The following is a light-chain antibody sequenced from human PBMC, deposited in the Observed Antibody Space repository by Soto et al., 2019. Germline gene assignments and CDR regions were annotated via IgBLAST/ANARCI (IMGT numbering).Light chain of an antibody. CDR3: QQYNNWPLT. Sequence: EIMMTQSPATLSVTPGERATLSCRASRSVSSNLAWYQQKPGQAPRLLIYGTSTRATGIPASFSGSGSGTEFTLTISSLQSEDFAFYYCQQYNNWPLTFGGGTKVDI. CDR1: RSVSSN. CDR2: GTS. J-gene: IGKJ4*01. V-gene: IGKV3D-15*01.